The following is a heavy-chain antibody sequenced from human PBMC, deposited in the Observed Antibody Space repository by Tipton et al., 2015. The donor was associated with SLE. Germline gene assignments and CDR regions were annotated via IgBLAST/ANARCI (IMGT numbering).Heavy chain of an antibody. CDR3: ACFKVSGVEDAFDI. V-gene: IGHV4-59*08. CDR1: GGSISGHY. Sequence: TLSLTCTVSGGSISGHYWSWIRLPPGKGLEWIGYIYYSGSTNYNPSLKSRVTISVDTSKNQFSLKLSSVTAADTAVYYCACFKVSGVEDAFDIWGQGTMVTVSS. J-gene: IGHJ3*02. D-gene: IGHD5/OR15-5a*01. CDR2: IYYSGST.